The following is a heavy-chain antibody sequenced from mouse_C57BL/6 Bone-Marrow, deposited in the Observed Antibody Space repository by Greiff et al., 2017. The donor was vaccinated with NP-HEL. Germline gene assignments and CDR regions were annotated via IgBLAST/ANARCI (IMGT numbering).Heavy chain of an antibody. J-gene: IGHJ2*01. D-gene: IGHD1-1*01. CDR1: GYTFTSYW. CDR2: IDPSDSYT. CDR3: ARNGITTVVATDYFDY. Sequence: VQLQQPGAELVMPGASVKLSCKASGYTFTSYWMHWVKQRPGQGLEWIGEIDPSDSYTNYNQKFKGKSTLTVDKSSSTAYMQLSSLTSEDSAVYYCARNGITTVVATDYFDYWGQGTTLTVSS. V-gene: IGHV1-69*01.